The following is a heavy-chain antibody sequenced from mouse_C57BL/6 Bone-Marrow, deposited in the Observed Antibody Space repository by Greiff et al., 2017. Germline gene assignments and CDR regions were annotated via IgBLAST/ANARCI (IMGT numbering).Heavy chain of an antibody. J-gene: IGHJ3*01. CDR2: IWSGGST. CDR1: GFSLTSYG. V-gene: IGHV2-2*01. Sequence: QVQLKESGPGLVQPSQSLSITCTVSGFSLTSYGVHWVRQSPGKGLEWLGVIWSGGSTDYNAAFISRLSISKDNSKSQVFFKMNSLQADDTAIYYCAGGYDYEFAYWGQGTLVTVSA. CDR3: AGGYDYEFAY. D-gene: IGHD2-4*01.